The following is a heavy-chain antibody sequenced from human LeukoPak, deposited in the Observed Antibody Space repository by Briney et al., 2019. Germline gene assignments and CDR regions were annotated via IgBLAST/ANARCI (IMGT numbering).Heavy chain of an antibody. CDR3: AKDLTNGWGTFDY. J-gene: IGHJ4*02. CDR1: GFTVTNNY. CDR2: IYSDGST. D-gene: IGHD3-16*01. V-gene: IGHV3-53*04. Sequence: PGGSLRPSCAASGFTVTNNYMNWVRQAPGKGLEWVSVIYSDGSTFYSDSVKGRFTISRHNSKNIVYLQMNSLRTEDTAVYYCAKDLTNGWGTFDYWGQGTLVTVSS.